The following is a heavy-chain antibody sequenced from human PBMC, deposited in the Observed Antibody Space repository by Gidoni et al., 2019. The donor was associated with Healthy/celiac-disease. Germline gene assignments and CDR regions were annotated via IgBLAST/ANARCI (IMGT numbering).Heavy chain of an antibody. V-gene: IGHV3-7*03. CDR1: GFTFSSYW. CDR2: IKQYGSEN. Sequence: EVQLGESGGGLVQPGGSLRLSCAASGFTFSSYWMSWVRQDPGKGLEWGANIKQYGSENYYVDALKDRFIISRDNAKNSLYLQMNSLRAEDKAVYYCARGGYCSGGSCYWFDPWGQGTLVTVSS. J-gene: IGHJ5*02. CDR3: ARGGYCSGGSCYWFDP. D-gene: IGHD2-15*01.